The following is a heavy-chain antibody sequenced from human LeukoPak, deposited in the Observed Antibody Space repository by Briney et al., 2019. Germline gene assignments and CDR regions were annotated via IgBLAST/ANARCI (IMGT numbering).Heavy chain of an antibody. J-gene: IGHJ4*02. Sequence: SETLSLTCTVSGGSISSGGYYWSWIRQHPGKGLEWIGYIYYSGSTYYNPSLKSRVTISVDTSKNQFSLKLSSVTAADTAVYYCARLAFKVAHTTNWGQGTLVTVSS. CDR2: IYYSGST. D-gene: IGHD1-1*01. V-gene: IGHV4-31*03. CDR3: ARLAFKVAHTTN. CDR1: GGSISSGGYY.